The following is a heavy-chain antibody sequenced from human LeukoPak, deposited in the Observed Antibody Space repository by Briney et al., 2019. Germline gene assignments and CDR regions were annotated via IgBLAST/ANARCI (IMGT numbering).Heavy chain of an antibody. CDR3: ARQVTISYFDY. CDR1: GGSISSSSYY. D-gene: IGHD3-9*01. V-gene: IGHV4-39*01. Sequence: SETLSLTCTASGGSISSSSYYWGWIRQPPGKGLEWIGSIYYSGSTYYNPSLKSRVTISVDTSKNQFSLKLSSVTAADTAVYYCARQVTISYFDYWGQGTLVTVSS. J-gene: IGHJ4*02. CDR2: IYYSGST.